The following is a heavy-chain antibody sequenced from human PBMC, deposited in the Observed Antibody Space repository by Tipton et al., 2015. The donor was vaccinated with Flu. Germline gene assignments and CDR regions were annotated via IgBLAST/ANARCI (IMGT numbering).Heavy chain of an antibody. CDR2: IYTTGDT. V-gene: IGHV4-4*07. J-gene: IGHJ4*01. CDR1: GGSIFNYY. D-gene: IGHD3-10*02. CDR3: ARLSYYDVDLKNFYFDY. Sequence: LRLSCSVSGGSIFNYYYDWIRRPAGKRLEWLGRIYTTGDTNYNPSLKSRVTISVDRSKNQFSLNLSSVTAADTAVYYCARLSYYDVDLKNFYFDYWGQGALVTVSS.